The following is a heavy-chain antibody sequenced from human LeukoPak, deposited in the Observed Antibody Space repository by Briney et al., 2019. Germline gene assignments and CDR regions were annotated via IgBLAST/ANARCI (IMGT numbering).Heavy chain of an antibody. D-gene: IGHD2/OR15-2a*01. CDR1: GGSITTSSYY. CDR2: IYYSGST. CDR3: ARAFRARYFDL. V-gene: IGHV4-39*01. J-gene: IGHJ2*01. Sequence: SETLSLTCTVSGGSITTSSYYWGWIRQPPGKGLEWIGIIYYSGSTYYNPSLKGRVTISVDTSKNQFTLKLSSVTAADTAVYYCARAFRARYFDLWGRGTLVTVSS.